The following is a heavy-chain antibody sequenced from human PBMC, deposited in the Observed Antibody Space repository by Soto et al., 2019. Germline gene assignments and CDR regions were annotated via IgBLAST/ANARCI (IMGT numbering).Heavy chain of an antibody. V-gene: IGHV3-23*01. D-gene: IGHD2-15*01. Sequence: PGGSLRLSCAASGFTFSSLDMSWVRQAPGKGLEWVSSVTTSGNTHYADSVEGRFTISRDNSKSTLYLQMSSLRAEDTAVYYCARLVAHWGQGTLVTVS. CDR1: GFTFSSLD. CDR2: VTTSGNT. CDR3: ARLVAH. J-gene: IGHJ4*02.